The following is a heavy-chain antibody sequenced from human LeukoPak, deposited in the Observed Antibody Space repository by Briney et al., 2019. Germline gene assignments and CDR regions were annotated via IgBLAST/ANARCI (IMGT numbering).Heavy chain of an antibody. Sequence: PSETLSLTCTVSGGSISSSSYYWGWIRQPPGKGLEWIGSIYYSGSTYYNPSLKSRVTISVDTSKNQFSLKLSSVTAADTAVYYCARDVGGSYLALDYWGQGTLVTVSS. CDR2: IYYSGST. J-gene: IGHJ4*02. CDR1: GGSISSSSYY. D-gene: IGHD1-26*01. CDR3: ARDVGGSYLALDY. V-gene: IGHV4-39*02.